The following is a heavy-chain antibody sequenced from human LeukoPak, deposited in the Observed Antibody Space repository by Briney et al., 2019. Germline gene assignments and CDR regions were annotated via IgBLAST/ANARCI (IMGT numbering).Heavy chain of an antibody. J-gene: IGHJ5*02. Sequence: SQTLSLTCAISGDSVSSNSAAWNWIRQSPSRGLEWLGRTYYRSKWYNDYAVSVKSRITINPDTSKNQFSLRLNSVTPEDTAVYYCARDTSPRGGRWYNWFDPWGQGTLVTVSS. CDR2: TYYRSKWYN. D-gene: IGHD2-15*01. CDR3: ARDTSPRGGRWYNWFDP. CDR1: GDSVSSNSAA. V-gene: IGHV6-1*01.